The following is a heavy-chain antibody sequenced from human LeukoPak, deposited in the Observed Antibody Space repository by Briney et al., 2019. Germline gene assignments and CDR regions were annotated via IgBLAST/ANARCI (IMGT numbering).Heavy chain of an antibody. D-gene: IGHD3-9*01. CDR3: ASVLRQQRGVYFGY. J-gene: IGHJ4*02. CDR2: IYYSGST. V-gene: IGHV4-39*07. Sequence: PSETLSLTCTVSGGSISSSSYYWGWIRQPPGKGLEWIGSIYYSGSTYYNPSLKSRVTISVDTSKNQFSLKLSSVTAADTAVYYCASVLRQQRGVYFGYWGQGTLVTVSS. CDR1: GGSISSSSYY.